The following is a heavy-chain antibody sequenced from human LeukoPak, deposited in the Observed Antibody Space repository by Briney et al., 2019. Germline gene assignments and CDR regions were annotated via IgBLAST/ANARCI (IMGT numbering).Heavy chain of an antibody. D-gene: IGHD6-19*01. J-gene: IGHJ4*02. Sequence: ASVKVSCKASGYTFTGYYMHWVRQAPGQGLEWMGWINPNSGGTNYAQKFQGRVTMTRDTSISTAYMELSSLRSEDTAVYYCARGSPLYSSGWAFDYWGQGTLVTVSS. CDR2: INPNSGGT. CDR1: GYTFTGYY. V-gene: IGHV1-2*02. CDR3: ARGSPLYSSGWAFDY.